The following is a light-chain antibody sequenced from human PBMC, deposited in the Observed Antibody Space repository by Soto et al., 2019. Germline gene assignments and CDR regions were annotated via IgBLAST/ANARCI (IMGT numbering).Light chain of an antibody. V-gene: IGKV3-20*01. CDR1: ESVISNY. CDR3: QQYGNSPQT. J-gene: IGKJ1*01. Sequence: EIVLTQSPGTLSLSPGERATLSCRASESVISNYVAWYQQKPGQAPRLLIYGASSRATGIPDRFSGSGYGTDFTLTISRLEPEDFAMYYCQQYGNSPQTFGQGTKVEIK. CDR2: GAS.